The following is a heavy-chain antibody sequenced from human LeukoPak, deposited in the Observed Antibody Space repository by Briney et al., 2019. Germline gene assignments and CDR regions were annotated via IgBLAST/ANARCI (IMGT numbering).Heavy chain of an antibody. V-gene: IGHV3-48*04. CDR2: ISSSGSTI. D-gene: IGHD6-19*01. Sequence: GGSLRLSCATSGFSFSSYAMSWVRQAPGKGLEWVSYISSSGSTIYYADSVKGRFTISRDNAKNSLYLQMNSLRAEDTAVYYCARSRDWYSSNIGDYWGQGTLVTVSS. CDR3: ARSRDWYSSNIGDY. J-gene: IGHJ4*02. CDR1: GFSFSSYA.